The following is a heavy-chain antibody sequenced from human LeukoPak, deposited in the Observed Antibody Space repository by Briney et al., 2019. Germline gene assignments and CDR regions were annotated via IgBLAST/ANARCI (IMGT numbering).Heavy chain of an antibody. Sequence: SVKVSCKASGGTFSSYAISWVRQAPGQGLEWMGGIIPIFGTANYAQKFQGRVTITADESTSTAYMELSSLRSEDTAVYYCARVVRYCSSTSCYEDYYYYGMDVRGQGTTVTVSS. D-gene: IGHD2-2*01. CDR3: ARVVRYCSSTSCYEDYYYYGMDV. V-gene: IGHV1-69*13. CDR1: GGTFSSYA. CDR2: IIPIFGTA. J-gene: IGHJ6*02.